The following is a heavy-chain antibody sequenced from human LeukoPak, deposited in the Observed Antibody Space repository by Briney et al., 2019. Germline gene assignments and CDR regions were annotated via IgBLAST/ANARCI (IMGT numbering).Heavy chain of an antibody. J-gene: IGHJ4*02. D-gene: IGHD1-1*01. V-gene: IGHV6-1*01. CDR2: TYYRSKWYN. Sequence: SQTLSLTCAISGDTVSSDNAAWNWIRQSPSRGLERLGRTYYRSKWYNDYAVSVKSRITITPDTSKNQFSLQLNSVTPEDTALYYCARSTGNFDYWGQGTLVTVSS. CDR1: GDTVSSDNAA. CDR3: ARSTGNFDY.